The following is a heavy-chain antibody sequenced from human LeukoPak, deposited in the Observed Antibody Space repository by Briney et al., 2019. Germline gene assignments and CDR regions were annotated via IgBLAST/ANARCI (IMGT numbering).Heavy chain of an antibody. J-gene: IGHJ6*02. CDR3: ATSSPFYYDFWSGYHYYYGMDV. D-gene: IGHD3-3*01. Sequence: GASVKVSCKVSGYTLTELSMHWVRQAPGKGLEWVGGFDPEDGETIYAQKFQGRVTMTEDTSTDTAYMELSSLRSEDTAVYYCATSSPFYYDFWSGYHYYYGMDVWGQGTTVTVSS. CDR1: GYTLTELS. CDR2: FDPEDGET. V-gene: IGHV1-24*01.